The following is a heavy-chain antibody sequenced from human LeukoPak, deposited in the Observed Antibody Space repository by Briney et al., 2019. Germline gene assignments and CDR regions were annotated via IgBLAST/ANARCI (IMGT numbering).Heavy chain of an antibody. J-gene: IGHJ2*01. Sequence: ASVKVSCKASGYTFTAYYMHWVRQAPGQGLEWMGWINPNSGGTNYAQKFQGRVTMTTDTSISTAYMELSRLRSDDTADTAIYYCARGCSGGSCPLGYFDLWGRGTLVTVSS. CDR1: GYTFTAYY. D-gene: IGHD2-15*01. CDR2: INPNSGGT. V-gene: IGHV1-2*02. CDR3: ARGCSGGSCPLGYFDL.